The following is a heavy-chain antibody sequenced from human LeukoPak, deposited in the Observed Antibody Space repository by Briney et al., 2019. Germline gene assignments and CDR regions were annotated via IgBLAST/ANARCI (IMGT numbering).Heavy chain of an antibody. CDR1: GYTFTGYY. V-gene: IGHV1-2*02. CDR2: INPHSGGT. CDR3: ARDLLMYYSGSGEST. D-gene: IGHD3-10*01. J-gene: IGHJ5*02. Sequence: ASVKVSCKASGYTFTGYYMHWVRQAPGQGLEWMGWINPHSGGTNYAQKFQGRVTVTRDTSISTAYMELSRLRSDDTAVYYCARDLLMYYSGSGESTWGQGTLVTVSS.